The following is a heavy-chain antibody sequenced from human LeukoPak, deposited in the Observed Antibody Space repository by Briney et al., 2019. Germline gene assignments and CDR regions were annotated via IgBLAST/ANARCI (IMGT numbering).Heavy chain of an antibody. J-gene: IGHJ3*02. CDR1: GYTFTSYD. Sequence: GASVKVSCNASGYTFTSYDINWVRQATGQGLEWMGWMNPNSGNTGYAQKFQGRVTITRNTSISTAYMELSSLRSEDTAVYYCARSYYDFWSGYYAFDIWGQGTMVTVSP. V-gene: IGHV1-8*03. CDR3: ARSYYDFWSGYYAFDI. CDR2: MNPNSGNT. D-gene: IGHD3-3*01.